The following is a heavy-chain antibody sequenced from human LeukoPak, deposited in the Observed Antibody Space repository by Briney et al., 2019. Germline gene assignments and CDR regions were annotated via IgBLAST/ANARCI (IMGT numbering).Heavy chain of an antibody. Sequence: GGSLRLSCAASGFTFSSYSMSWVRQAPGKGLEWVSSISSSSSYIYYADSVKGRFTISRDNAKNSLYLQMNSLRAEDTAVYYCARDCCRPSYYYMDVRGKGTTVTVSS. D-gene: IGHD6-6*01. CDR1: GFTFSSYS. CDR3: ARDCCRPSYYYMDV. J-gene: IGHJ6*03. CDR2: ISSSSSYI. V-gene: IGHV3-21*01.